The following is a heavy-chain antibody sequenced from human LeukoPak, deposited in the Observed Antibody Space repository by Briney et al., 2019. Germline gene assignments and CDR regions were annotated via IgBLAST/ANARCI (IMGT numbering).Heavy chain of an antibody. J-gene: IGHJ4*02. V-gene: IGHV3-7*01. CDR3: ARHSSGWAALDY. CDR1: GFTVRNNY. CDR2: IKQDGSEK. Sequence: QTGGSLRLSCAASGFTVRNNYMSWVRQAPGKGLEWVANIKQDGSEKYYVDSVKGRFTISRDNAKNSLYLQMNSPRAEDTAVYYCARHSSGWAALDYWGQGTLVTVSS. D-gene: IGHD6-19*01.